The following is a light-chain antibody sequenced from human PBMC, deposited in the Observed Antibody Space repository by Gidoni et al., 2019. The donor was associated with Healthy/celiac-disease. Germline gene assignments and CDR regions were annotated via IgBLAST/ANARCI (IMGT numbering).Light chain of an antibody. CDR1: QSISSW. Sequence: DIPMTQSPSTLSASVGDRVTITCRASQSISSWLAWYQQKPGKAPKLLIYKASSLESGVPSRVSGSGSGTEFTLTISSLQPDDFATYYCQQYNSYSPNTFGQGTKLEIK. CDR3: QQYNSYSPNT. CDR2: KAS. V-gene: IGKV1-5*03. J-gene: IGKJ2*01.